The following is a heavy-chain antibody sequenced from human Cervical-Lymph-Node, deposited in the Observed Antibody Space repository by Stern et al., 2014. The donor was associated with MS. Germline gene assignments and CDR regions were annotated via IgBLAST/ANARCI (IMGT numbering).Heavy chain of an antibody. D-gene: IGHD3-10*01. J-gene: IGHJ4*02. CDR3: ARHGRWFPHYLDY. CDR1: GYSFSNYW. Sequence: EVQLEESGAEVKKPGESLKISCKGSGYSFSNYWIGWVRQMPGKGLEWMGIIYPDDSDIRYSPSFQGQVTISVDKSITTAYLQWSSLKASDTAMYYCARHGRWFPHYLDYWGQGSLVTVSS. V-gene: IGHV5-51*01. CDR2: IYPDDSDI.